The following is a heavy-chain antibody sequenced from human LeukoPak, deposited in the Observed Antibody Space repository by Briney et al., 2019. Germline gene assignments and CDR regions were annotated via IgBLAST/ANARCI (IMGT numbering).Heavy chain of an antibody. Sequence: PGGSLRLSCAASGFIFSDYYMSWIRQAPGKGLEWVSYISSTSSYTAYADSVKGRFTISRDNAKNSLYLQMNSLRAEDTAVYFCAKATNTATGTPTLAIDYWGQGTLLTVSS. D-gene: IGHD6-13*01. V-gene: IGHV3-11*05. CDR1: GFIFSDYY. J-gene: IGHJ4*02. CDR2: ISSTSSYT. CDR3: AKATNTATGTPTLAIDY.